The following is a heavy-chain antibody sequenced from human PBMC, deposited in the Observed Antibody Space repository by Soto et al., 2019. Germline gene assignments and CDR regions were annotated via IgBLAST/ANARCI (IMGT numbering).Heavy chain of an antibody. CDR2: ISSSSSTI. J-gene: IGHJ4*02. Sequence: SGGSLRLSCAASGFTFSSYSMNWDRQAPGKGLEWVSYISSSSSTIYYADSVKGRFTISRDNAKNSLYLQMNSLRAEDTAVYYCARARDSSSWYRADYWGQGTLVTVSS. CDR1: GFTFSSYS. CDR3: ARARDSSSWYRADY. D-gene: IGHD6-13*01. V-gene: IGHV3-48*01.